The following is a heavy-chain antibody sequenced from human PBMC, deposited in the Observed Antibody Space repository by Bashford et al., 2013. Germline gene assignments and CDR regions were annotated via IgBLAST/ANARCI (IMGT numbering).Heavy chain of an antibody. CDR1: GRSITSYY. Sequence: SETLSLTCTVSGRSITSYYWTWIRQPPGKGLEWIGYIYYSGSTYYNPSLKSRVTISVDTSKNQFSLKLSSVTAADTAVYYCARDRGIAARSGFYYYGMDVWGQGTTVTVSS. CDR2: IYYSGST. D-gene: IGHD6-6*01. J-gene: IGHJ6*02. V-gene: IGHV4-59*12. CDR3: ARDRGIAARSGFYYYGMDV.